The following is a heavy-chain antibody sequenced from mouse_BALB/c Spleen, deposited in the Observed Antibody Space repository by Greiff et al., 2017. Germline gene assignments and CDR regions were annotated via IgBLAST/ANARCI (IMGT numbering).Heavy chain of an antibody. CDR3: TRGYGPFYAMDY. CDR2: IYPGNSDT. J-gene: IGHJ4*01. V-gene: IGHV1-5*01. D-gene: IGHD2-2*01. Sequence: VQLKESGTVLARPGASVKMSCKASGYSFTSYWMHWVKQRPGQGLEWIGAIYPGNSDTSYNQKFKGKAKLTAVTSASTAYMELSSLTNEDSAVYYCTRGYGPFYAMDYWGQGTSVTVSS. CDR1: GYSFTSYW.